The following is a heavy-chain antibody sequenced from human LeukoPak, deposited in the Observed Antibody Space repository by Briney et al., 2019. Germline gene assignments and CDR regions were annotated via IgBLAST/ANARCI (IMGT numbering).Heavy chain of an antibody. CDR3: ARAGYSGYERDYYGMDV. CDR1: GVTFSSYW. CDR2: INSDGSST. D-gene: IGHD5-12*01. Sequence: GGSLRLSCAASGVTFSSYWMHWVRQAPGKGLVWVSRINSDGSSTSYADSVKGRFTISRDNAKNTLYLQMNSLRAEDTAVYYCARAGYSGYERDYYGMDVWGKGTTVTVSS. J-gene: IGHJ6*04. V-gene: IGHV3-74*01.